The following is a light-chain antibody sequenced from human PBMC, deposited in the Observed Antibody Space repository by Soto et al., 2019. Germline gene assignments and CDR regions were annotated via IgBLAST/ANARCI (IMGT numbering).Light chain of an antibody. CDR1: QSVSGW. CDR3: QQYRDWPQT. V-gene: IGKV1-5*03. Sequence: DIQMTQSPSALSASVGDTVTVTCRASQSVSGWLAWYQQKPGKAPKLLIYKASSLESGVPSRFSGSGSGTEFTLTISSLQPDDFAVYYCQQYRDWPQTFGQGTKVDIK. CDR2: KAS. J-gene: IGKJ1*01.